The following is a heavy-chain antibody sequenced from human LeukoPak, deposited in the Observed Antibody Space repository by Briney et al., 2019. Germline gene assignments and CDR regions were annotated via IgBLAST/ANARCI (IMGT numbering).Heavy chain of an antibody. CDR1: GYTFTSYD. Sequence: ASVKVSCKASGYTFTSYDINWVRQATGQGLEWMGWMNPNSGNTGYAQKFQGRVTITRNTSISTAYMELSSLRSEDTAVYYCARRYYDILTGYWGIYYYYYMDVWGKGTTVTISS. V-gene: IGHV1-8*03. CDR3: ARRYYDILTGYWGIYYYYYMDV. CDR2: MNPNSGNT. D-gene: IGHD3-9*01. J-gene: IGHJ6*03.